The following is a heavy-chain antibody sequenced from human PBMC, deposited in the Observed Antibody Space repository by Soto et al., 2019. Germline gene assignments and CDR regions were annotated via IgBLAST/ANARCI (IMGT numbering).Heavy chain of an antibody. J-gene: IGHJ3*02. Sequence: QVQLLESGGGLVKPGGSLRLSCAASRFTFSDYYMIWIRQAPGKGLECVSYISSSGTGIYSGDSLKGRLTISRDNAKNSLYMQMNRLRAEDTAGYYCARAYSDAFDIWGQGTMVTVSS. V-gene: IGHV3-11*01. CDR2: ISSSGTGI. CDR1: RFTFSDYY. CDR3: ARAYSDAFDI. D-gene: IGHD2-15*01.